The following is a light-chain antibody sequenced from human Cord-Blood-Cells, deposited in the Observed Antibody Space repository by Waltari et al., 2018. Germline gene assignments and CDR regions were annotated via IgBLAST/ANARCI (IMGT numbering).Light chain of an antibody. Sequence: QSVLTQPPPASGTPGQRVTISCSGSSSNIGSNTVNWYQPLPGTAPKLLIYSNNQRPSGVPDRFSGSKSGTSASLAISGLQSEDEADYYCAAWDDSLNGPVFGGGTKLTVL. V-gene: IGLV1-44*01. J-gene: IGLJ3*02. CDR2: SNN. CDR3: AAWDDSLNGPV. CDR1: SSNIGSNT.